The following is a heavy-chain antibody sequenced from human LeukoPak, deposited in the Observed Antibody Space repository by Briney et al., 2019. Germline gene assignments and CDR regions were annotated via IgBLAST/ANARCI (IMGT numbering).Heavy chain of an antibody. D-gene: IGHD6-13*01. Sequence: GGSLRLSCAASGFTFSSYAMHWVRQAPGKGLEWVAVISYDGSNKYYADSVKGRFTISRDNSKNTLFLQMNSLRVDDTAMYYCARTLSSSWSPAGYWGQGTLVTVSS. CDR1: GFTFSSYA. CDR3: ARTLSSSWSPAGY. V-gene: IGHV3-30*14. CDR2: ISYDGSNK. J-gene: IGHJ4*02.